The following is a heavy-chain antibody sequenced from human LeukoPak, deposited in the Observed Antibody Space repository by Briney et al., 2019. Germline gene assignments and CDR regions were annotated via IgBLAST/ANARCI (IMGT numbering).Heavy chain of an antibody. CDR1: GFTFSSYA. J-gene: IGHJ5*02. CDR3: ARLGFNWFDP. V-gene: IGHV3-30-3*01. D-gene: IGHD6-25*01. CDR2: ISYDGSNK. Sequence: GRSLRLSCAASGFTFSSYAMHWVRQAPGKGLEWVAVISYDGSNKYYADSAKGRFTISRDNAKNSLYLQMNSLRAEDTAVYYCARLGFNWFDPWGQGTLVTVSS.